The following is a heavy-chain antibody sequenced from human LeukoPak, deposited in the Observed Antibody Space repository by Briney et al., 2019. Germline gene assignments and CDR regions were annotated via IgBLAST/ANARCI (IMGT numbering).Heavy chain of an antibody. J-gene: IGHJ6*02. V-gene: IGHV4-30-2*01. D-gene: IGHD2-15*01. Sequence: PSETLSLTCAVSGGSISSGGYSWSWIRQPPGKGLEWIVYIYHSGSTYYNPSLKSRVTISVDRSKNQFSLKLSSVTAADTAVYYCARSIPGYYYYGMDVWGQGTTVTVSS. CDR1: GGSISSGGYS. CDR3: ARSIPGYYYYGMDV. CDR2: IYHSGST.